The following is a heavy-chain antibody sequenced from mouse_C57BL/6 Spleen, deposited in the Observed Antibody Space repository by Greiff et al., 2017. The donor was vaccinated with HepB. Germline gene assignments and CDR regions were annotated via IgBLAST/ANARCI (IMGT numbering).Heavy chain of an antibody. V-gene: IGHV5-6*01. Sequence: VQLKESGGDLVKPGGSLKLSCAASGFTFSSYGMSWVRQTPDKRLEWVATISSGGSYTYYPDSVKGRFTISRDNAKNTLYLQMSSLKSEDTAMYYCAREGYGLRDFDYWGQGTTLTVSS. D-gene: IGHD2-4*01. J-gene: IGHJ2*01. CDR2: ISSGGSYT. CDR1: GFTFSSYG. CDR3: AREGYGLRDFDY.